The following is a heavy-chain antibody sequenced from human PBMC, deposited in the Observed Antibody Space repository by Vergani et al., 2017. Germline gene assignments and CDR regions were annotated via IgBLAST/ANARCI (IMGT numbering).Heavy chain of an antibody. D-gene: IGHD6-13*01. V-gene: IGHV3-23*04. CDR1: GFTFSSYA. CDR2: ISGSGGST. Sequence: EVQLVESGGGLVQPGRSLRLSCAASGFTFSSYAMSWVRQAPGKGLEWVSAISGSGGSTYYADSVKGRFTISRDNSKNTLYLQMNSLRAEDTAVYYCAKRYSSSWYVGGECIDYWGQGTLVTVSS. J-gene: IGHJ4*02. CDR3: AKRYSSSWYVGGECIDY.